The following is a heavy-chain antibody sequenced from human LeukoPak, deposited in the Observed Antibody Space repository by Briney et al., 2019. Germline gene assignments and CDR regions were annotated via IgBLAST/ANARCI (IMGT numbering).Heavy chain of an antibody. J-gene: IGHJ5*02. Sequence: PSETLSLTCTVSGGSISSSSYYWGWIRQPPGKGLEWIGSIYYSRSTYYNPSLKSRVTISVDTSKNQFSLKLSSVTAADTAVYYCARLLRVGYCSTTTCNWFDPWGQGTLVTVSS. CDR1: GGSISSSSYY. V-gene: IGHV4-39*07. D-gene: IGHD2-2*03. CDR3: ARLLRVGYCSTTTCNWFDP. CDR2: IYYSRST.